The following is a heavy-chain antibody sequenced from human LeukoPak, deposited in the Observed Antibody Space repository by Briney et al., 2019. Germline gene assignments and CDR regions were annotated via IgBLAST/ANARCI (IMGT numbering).Heavy chain of an antibody. V-gene: IGHV4-34*01. D-gene: IGHD2-8*01. CDR1: GGSFSGYY. J-gene: IGHJ4*02. CDR2: IDHSGST. Sequence: SETLSLTCAVYGGSFSGYYWSWIRQPPGKGLEWTGEIDHSGSTNYNPSLKSRVTISEDASNNQFSLRLSSATAADTAVYYCARVNPRGNCTNDVCPGGGVPFDFWGQGTLVTVSS. CDR3: ARVNPRGNCTNDVCPGGGVPFDF.